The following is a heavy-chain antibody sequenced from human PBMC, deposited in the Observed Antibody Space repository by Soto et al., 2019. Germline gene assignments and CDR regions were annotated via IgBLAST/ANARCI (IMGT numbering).Heavy chain of an antibody. CDR2: VSGGGAST. CDR3: AKTQNFNGYYAGLDS. D-gene: IGHD3-3*01. CDR1: GFSYACYA. J-gene: IGHJ4*02. V-gene: IGHV3-23*01. Sequence: GGSLRLSCIVSGFSYACYALAWVRQSPGKGLEWVAAVSGGGASTYYAYSVKGRFSISRDKSGNMVYLQMNSLTAEDTAVYYCAKTQNFNGYYAGLDSWGQGTRVTVSS.